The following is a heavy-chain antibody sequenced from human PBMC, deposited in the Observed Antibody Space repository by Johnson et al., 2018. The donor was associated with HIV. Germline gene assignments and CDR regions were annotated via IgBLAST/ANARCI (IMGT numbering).Heavy chain of an antibody. V-gene: IGHV3-49*04. CDR2: IRSKAYGGTT. Sequence: VQLVESGGGLVQPGRSLRLSCTASGFTFGDYAMTWVRQAPGKGLEWVGFIRSKAYGGTTEYAASVKDRFTFSRDDSKSIAYLQMNNLKIEATAVYYCSRILDAFDIWGQGTLVTVSS. J-gene: IGHJ3*02. CDR1: GFTFGDYA. D-gene: IGHD2-21*01. CDR3: SRILDAFDI.